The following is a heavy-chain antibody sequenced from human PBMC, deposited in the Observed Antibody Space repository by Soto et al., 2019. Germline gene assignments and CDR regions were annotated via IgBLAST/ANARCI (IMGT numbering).Heavy chain of an antibody. Sequence: SETLSLTCAVYGGSFSGYYWSWIRQPPGKGLEWIGEINHSGSTNYNPSLKSRVTISVDTSKNQFSLKLSSVTAADTAVYYCARALYFGYSYGLGYYYGMDVWGQGTTVTVSS. D-gene: IGHD5-18*01. J-gene: IGHJ6*02. V-gene: IGHV4-34*01. CDR3: ARALYFGYSYGLGYYYGMDV. CDR2: INHSGST. CDR1: GGSFSGYY.